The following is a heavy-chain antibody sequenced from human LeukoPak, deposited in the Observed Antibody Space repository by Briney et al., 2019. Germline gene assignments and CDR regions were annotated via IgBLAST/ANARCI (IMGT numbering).Heavy chain of an antibody. Sequence: SVKVSCKASGGTFSSYAISWVRQAPGQGLEWMGGIIPIFGTANYAQKFQGRVTITADESTSTAYMELSSLRSEDTAVYYCARGLAGGSYSQYFQHWGQGTLVTVSS. CDR2: IIPIFGTA. CDR3: ARGLAGGSYSQYFQH. D-gene: IGHD1-26*01. J-gene: IGHJ1*01. V-gene: IGHV1-69*13. CDR1: GGTFSSYA.